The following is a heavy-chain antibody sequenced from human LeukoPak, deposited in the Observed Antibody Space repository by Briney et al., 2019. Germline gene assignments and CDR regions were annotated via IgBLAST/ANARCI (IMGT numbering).Heavy chain of an antibody. Sequence: GGSLRLSCAASAFTFSRYSMNWVRQAPGKGLEWVSSISGSSSYIYYADSVKGRFTISRDNAKNTLNLQMNSLRAEDTAVYYCARDLGQYYDTSDNWFDPWGQGTLVTVSS. CDR1: AFTFSRYS. V-gene: IGHV3-21*01. D-gene: IGHD3-22*01. CDR3: ARDLGQYYDTSDNWFDP. J-gene: IGHJ5*02. CDR2: ISGSSSYI.